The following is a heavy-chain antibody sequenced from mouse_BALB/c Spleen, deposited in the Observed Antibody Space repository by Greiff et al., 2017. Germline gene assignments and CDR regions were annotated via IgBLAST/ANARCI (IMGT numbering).Heavy chain of an antibody. CDR1: GFNIKDTY. D-gene: IGHD1-1*01. CDR2: IDPANGNT. CDR3: ARSYYYGSSYFDY. V-gene: IGHV14-3*02. Sequence: DVKLVESGAELVKPGASVKLSCTASGFNIKDTYMHWVKQRPEQGLEWIGRIDPANGNTKYDPKFQGKATITADTSSNTAYLQLSSLTSEDTAVYYCARSYYYGSSYFDYWGQGTTLTVSS. J-gene: IGHJ2*01.